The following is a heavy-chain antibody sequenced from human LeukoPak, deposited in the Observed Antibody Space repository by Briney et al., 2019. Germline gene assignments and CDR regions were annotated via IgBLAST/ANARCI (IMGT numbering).Heavy chain of an antibody. D-gene: IGHD2-2*01. J-gene: IGHJ3*02. CDR3: ARAAIVVVPAAMALDAFDI. CDR1: GGSISSYY. V-gene: IGHV4-4*07. CDR2: IYTSGST. Sequence: SETLSLTCTVSGGSISSYYWSWIRQPAGKGLEWIGRIYTSGSTNYNPSLKSRVTMSVDTSKNQFCLKLSSVTAADTAVYYCARAAIVVVPAAMALDAFDIWGQGTMVTVSS.